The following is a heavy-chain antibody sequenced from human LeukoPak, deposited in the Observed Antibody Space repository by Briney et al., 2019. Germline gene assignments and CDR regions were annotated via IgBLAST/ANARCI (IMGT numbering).Heavy chain of an antibody. CDR1: GYTFSSYV. J-gene: IGHJ4*02. CDR3: ASDPMSRGAPYYFDY. CDR2: INAHNGNT. Sequence: ASVKVSCKASGYTFSSYVISGVRQAPGQGLEGMGLINAHNGNTNYAQKVQGRVTMTTDTSTSTAYMELRSLRSDDTAVYYCASDPMSRGAPYYFDYWGQGTVATVSS. D-gene: IGHD3-10*01. V-gene: IGHV1-18*04.